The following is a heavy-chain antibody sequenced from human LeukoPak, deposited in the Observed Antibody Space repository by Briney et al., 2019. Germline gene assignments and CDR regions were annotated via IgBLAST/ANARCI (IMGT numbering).Heavy chain of an antibody. V-gene: IGHV3-33*01. CDR2: IWYDGSNK. CDR3: ARTMAWLRFRDQERHAQT. D-gene: IGHD5-12*01. CDR1: GFTFSSYG. Sequence: GGSLRLSCAASGFTFSSYGMHWVRQAPGKGLEWVAVIWYDGSNKYYADSVKGRFTISRDNSKNTLYLQMNSLRAEDTAVYYCARTMAWLRFRDQERHAQTGGQGTLVTVSS. J-gene: IGHJ4*02.